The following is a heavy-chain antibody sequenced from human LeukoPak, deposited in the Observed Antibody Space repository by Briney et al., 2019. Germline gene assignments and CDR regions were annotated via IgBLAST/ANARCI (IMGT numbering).Heavy chain of an antibody. J-gene: IGHJ3*02. D-gene: IGHD3-10*01. V-gene: IGHV4-34*01. CDR3: ARNGMELAFDI. Sequence: SETLSLTCTVSGGSISSDNNYWSWIRQPPGKGLEWIGEINHSGSTNYNPSLKSRVTISVDTSKNQFSLKLSSVTAADTAVYYRARNGMELAFDIWGQGTMVTVSS. CDR1: GGSISSDNNY. CDR2: INHSGST.